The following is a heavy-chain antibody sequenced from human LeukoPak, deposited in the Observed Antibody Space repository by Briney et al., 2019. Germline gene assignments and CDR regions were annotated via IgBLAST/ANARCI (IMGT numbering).Heavy chain of an antibody. CDR2: ISYDGSNE. CDR1: GFTFSSYV. J-gene: IGHJ4*02. V-gene: IGHV3-30*04. Sequence: GGSLRLSCAASGFTFSSYVMHWVRQAPGKGLEWVAIISYDGSNEYYADSVKGRFTISRDNAKNSLYLQMDSLRAEDTAVYYCARNLLGWELHYFDYWGQGTLVTVSS. CDR3: ARNLLGWELHYFDY. D-gene: IGHD1-26*01.